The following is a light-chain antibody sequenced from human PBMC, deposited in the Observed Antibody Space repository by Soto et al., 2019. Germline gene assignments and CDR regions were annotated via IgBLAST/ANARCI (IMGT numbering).Light chain of an antibody. J-gene: IGKJ2*01. CDR2: GAS. CDR1: QSVSSNY. V-gene: IGKV3-20*01. CDR3: QLYGSSPPYT. Sequence: EIVLTQSPGTLSLSPGERATLSCRASQSVSSNYLAWYQEKLGQAPRLLIYGASKRATGIPDRFSGSGSGTDFTLTISRLEPEDFAVYYCQLYGSSPPYTFGQGTKLEIK.